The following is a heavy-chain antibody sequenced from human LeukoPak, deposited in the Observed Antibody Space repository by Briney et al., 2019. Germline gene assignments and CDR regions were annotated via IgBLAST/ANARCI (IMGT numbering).Heavy chain of an antibody. V-gene: IGHV4-34*01. CDR3: ARGLSYYDFWSGSYPRGEYFQH. J-gene: IGHJ1*01. Sequence: SETLSLTCAVHGGSCSGYYWSWIRQPPGKGLEWIGEINHSGSTNYNPSLKSRVTISVDTSKNQFSLKLSSVTAADTAVYYCARGLSYYDFWSGSYPRGEYFQHWGQGTLVTVSS. CDR2: INHSGST. D-gene: IGHD3-3*01. CDR1: GGSCSGYY.